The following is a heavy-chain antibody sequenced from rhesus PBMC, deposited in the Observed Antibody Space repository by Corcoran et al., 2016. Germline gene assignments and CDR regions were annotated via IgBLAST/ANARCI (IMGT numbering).Heavy chain of an antibody. J-gene: IGHJ4*01. Sequence: QLQLQESGPGLVKPSETLSVTCAVSGGPISSSYWSWIRPAPGKGLGWIGYIYGSGGSTNYNPSLKSRVTLSVDTSKNQFSLKLSSVTAADTAVYYCVRGGYCSSSYCSSFDYWGQGVLVTISS. CDR1: GGPISSSY. V-gene: IGHV4-169*01. D-gene: IGHD2-15*01. CDR3: VRGGYCSSSYCSSFDY. CDR2: IYGSGGST.